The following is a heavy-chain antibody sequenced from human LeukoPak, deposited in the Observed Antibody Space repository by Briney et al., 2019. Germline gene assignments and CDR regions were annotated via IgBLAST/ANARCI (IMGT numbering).Heavy chain of an antibody. Sequence: KPGGSLRLSCAASGFTFSSYSMNWVRQAPGKGLEWVSSISSSSSYIYYADSVKGRFTISRDNAKNSLYLQMNSLRAEDTAVYYCASGYSGSYYYYYYMDVWGKGTTVTVSS. CDR3: ASGYSGSYYYYYYMDV. CDR2: ISSSSSYI. CDR1: GFTFSSYS. J-gene: IGHJ6*03. V-gene: IGHV3-21*01. D-gene: IGHD1-26*01.